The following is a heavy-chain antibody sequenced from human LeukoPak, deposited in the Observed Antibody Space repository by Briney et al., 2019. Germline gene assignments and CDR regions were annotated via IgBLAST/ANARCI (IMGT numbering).Heavy chain of an antibody. V-gene: IGHV3-23*01. D-gene: IGHD3-10*01. CDR1: GDSLTSGFY. CDR3: ARLLRGLWFGE. Sequence: PSETLSLTCSVSGDSLTSGFYWGWIRKPPGKGLEWVSAISGSGGSTYYADSVKGRFTISRDNSKNTLYLQMNSLRAEDTAVYYCARLLRGLWFGEGGQGTLVTVSS. J-gene: IGHJ4*02. CDR2: ISGSGGST.